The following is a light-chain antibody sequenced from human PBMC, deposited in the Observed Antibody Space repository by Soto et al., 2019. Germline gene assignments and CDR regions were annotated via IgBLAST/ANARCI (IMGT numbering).Light chain of an antibody. CDR3: QQYRSWPRT. CDR2: GAS. Sequence: EIVLTQSPATLSLSPGERATLSCRASQNVDSNYLAWYQQKPGQAPRLLIYGASTRATDMPGTFSGRGSGTEFTLTITSLRPEGFGVYYCQQYRSWPRTFGQGTKVDIK. J-gene: IGKJ1*01. CDR1: QNVDSN. V-gene: IGKV3-15*01.